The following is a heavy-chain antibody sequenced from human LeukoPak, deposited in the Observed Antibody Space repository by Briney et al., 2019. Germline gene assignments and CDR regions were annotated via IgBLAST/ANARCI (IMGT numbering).Heavy chain of an antibody. CDR3: ARDRAPSYCSSTSCHTWGMDV. J-gene: IGHJ6*02. D-gene: IGHD2-2*02. CDR1: GYTFTGYY. CDR2: INPNSGGT. Sequence: ASVKVSCKASGYTFTGYYMHWVRQAPGQGLEWMGWINPNSGGTNYAQKFQGRVTMTRDTSISTAYMELSRLRSDDTAVYYCARDRAPSYCSSTSCHTWGMDVWGQGTTVTVSS. V-gene: IGHV1-2*02.